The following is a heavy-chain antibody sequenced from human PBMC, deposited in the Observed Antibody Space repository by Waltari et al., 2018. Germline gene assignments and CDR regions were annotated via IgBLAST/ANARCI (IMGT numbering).Heavy chain of an antibody. CDR3: AGYDFWSGYFDY. D-gene: IGHD3-3*01. CDR2: IYYSGST. Sequence: QVQLQESGPGLVTPSETLSLTCTVSGGPISSYYWSWIRQPPGKGLEWIGYIYYSGSTNYNPSLKSRVTISVDTSKNQFSLKLSSVTAADTAVYYCAGYDFWSGYFDYWGQGTLVTVSS. V-gene: IGHV4-59*08. CDR1: GGPISSYY. J-gene: IGHJ4*02.